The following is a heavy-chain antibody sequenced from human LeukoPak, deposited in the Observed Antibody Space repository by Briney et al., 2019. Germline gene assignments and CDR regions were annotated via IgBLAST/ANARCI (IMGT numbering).Heavy chain of an antibody. CDR3: ARSSFEYSSSGFLFDY. V-gene: IGHV4-59*01. Sequence: SETLSLTCTVSGGSFSGYYWSWIRQPPGKGLEWIGCIYYSGSTKYNPSLKSRVAISVDTSKKQFSLKMSPVTAADTAVYYCARSSFEYSSSGFLFDYWGQGTLVTVSS. D-gene: IGHD6-6*01. CDR2: IYYSGST. CDR1: GGSFSGYY. J-gene: IGHJ4*02.